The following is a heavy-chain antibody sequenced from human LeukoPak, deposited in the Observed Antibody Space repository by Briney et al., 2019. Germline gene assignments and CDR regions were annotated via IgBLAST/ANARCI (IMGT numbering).Heavy chain of an antibody. CDR3: ARTSGWADY. CDR2: IYYSGST. V-gene: IGHV4-39*01. Sequence: PSETLSLTCTVSGGSISSSSYYWGWIRQPPGKGLEWIGSIYYSGSTYYNPSLKSRVTISVDTSKNQFSLKLSSVTAADTAVYYCARTSGWADYWGQGTLVTVSS. J-gene: IGHJ4*02. D-gene: IGHD6-19*01. CDR1: GGSISSSSYY.